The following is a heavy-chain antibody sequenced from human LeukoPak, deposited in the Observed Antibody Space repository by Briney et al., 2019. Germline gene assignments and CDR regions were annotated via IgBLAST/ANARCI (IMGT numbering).Heavy chain of an antibody. CDR3: AKDGSSYCSGGSCYFFDD. Sequence: GGSLRLSCAASGFTFSSYAMSWVRQAAGKGLEWVSAISGSGGSTYYADSVKGRFTISRDNSKNTLYLQMNSLRAEDTAVYYCAKDGSSYCSGGSCYFFDDWGQGTLVTVSS. D-gene: IGHD2-15*01. CDR2: ISGSGGST. CDR1: GFTFSSYA. J-gene: IGHJ4*02. V-gene: IGHV3-23*01.